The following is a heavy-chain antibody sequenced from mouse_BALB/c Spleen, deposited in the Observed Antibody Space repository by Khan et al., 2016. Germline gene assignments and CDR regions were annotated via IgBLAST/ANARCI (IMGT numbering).Heavy chain of an antibody. D-gene: IGHD2-4*01. J-gene: IGHJ2*01. V-gene: IGHV3-8*02. CDR1: DDSITSGY. CDR3: ARGMITTFDY. CDR2: ISDSGSN. Sequence: EVQLQESGPSLVKPSQTLSLTCSVTDDSITSGYWNWIRKFPGNKLEYMGYISDSGSNYYNPSLKSRISITRDTSKTQYYLQLNSVTTEDTATYYCARGMITTFDYWGQGTTLTVSS.